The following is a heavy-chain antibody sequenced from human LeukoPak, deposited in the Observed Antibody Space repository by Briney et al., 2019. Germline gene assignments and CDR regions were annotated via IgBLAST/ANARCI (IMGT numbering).Heavy chain of an antibody. V-gene: IGHV3-7*01. CDR3: VRDGGVSGYDLLDY. D-gene: IGHD5-12*01. CDR1: GFTFSHYW. CDR2: INQDGSEE. J-gene: IGHJ4*02. Sequence: GGSLSLSCAASGFTFSHYWMTWVRQAPGTGLEWVAQINQDGSEEYYMDSVKARFTISRDNAKNSVFLQMNSLRAEDTAVYYCVRDGGVSGYDLLDYWGQGTLVTVSS.